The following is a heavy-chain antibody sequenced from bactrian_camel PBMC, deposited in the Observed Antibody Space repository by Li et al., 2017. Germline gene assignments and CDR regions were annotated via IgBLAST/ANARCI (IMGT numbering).Heavy chain of an antibody. D-gene: IGHD2*01. Sequence: HVQLVESGGGSVQAGGSLRLTCTVSGYPTSNNFMAWFRQAPQKEREGVTGYASAGDSAGVSAYYADSVKGRFTISQVYAKNTVYLEMNNLKPEDTAMYYCVADETCVRWYLPAGSADFGAWGQGTQVTVS. CDR2: GDSAGVSA. CDR1: GYPTSNNF. V-gene: IGHV3S1*01. J-gene: IGHJ6*01. CDR3: VADETCVRWYLPAGSADFGA.